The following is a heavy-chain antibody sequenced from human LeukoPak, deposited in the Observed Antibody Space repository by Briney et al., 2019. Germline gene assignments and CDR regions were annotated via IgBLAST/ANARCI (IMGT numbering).Heavy chain of an antibody. D-gene: IGHD3-22*01. CDR1: GFTFRTYG. CDR3: ARGYYDSSGYYCGWFDP. CDR2: ISSSSSYI. V-gene: IGHV3-21*05. Sequence: GGSLRLSCAASGFTFRTYGMNWVRQAPGKGLEWVSYISSSSSYIYYADSVKGRFTISRDNAKNSLYLQMNSLRAEDTAVYYCARGYYDSSGYYCGWFDPWGQGTLVTVSS. J-gene: IGHJ5*02.